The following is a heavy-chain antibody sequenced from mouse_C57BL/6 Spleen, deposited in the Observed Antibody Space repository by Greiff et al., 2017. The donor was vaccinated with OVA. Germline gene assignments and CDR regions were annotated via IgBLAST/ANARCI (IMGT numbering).Heavy chain of an antibody. V-gene: IGHV2-2*01. Sequence: VMLVESGPGLVQPSPSLSITCTVSGFSLTSYGVHWVRQSPGQGLEWLGVIWSGGSTDYNAAFISRLSIRKDNSKSQVFFKMISLQADDTAIYYCARTANWDTWFAYWGQGTLVTVSA. D-gene: IGHD4-1*01. CDR2: IWSGGST. CDR1: GFSLTSYG. J-gene: IGHJ3*01. CDR3: ARTANWDTWFAY.